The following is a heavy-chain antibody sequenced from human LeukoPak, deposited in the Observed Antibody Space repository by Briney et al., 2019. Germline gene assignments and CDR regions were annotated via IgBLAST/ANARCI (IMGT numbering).Heavy chain of an antibody. CDR2: ISAYNGNT. CDR1: GYTFTSYG. V-gene: IGHV1-18*01. CDR3: ARWGHYSGHDHAIDI. J-gene: IGHJ3*02. D-gene: IGHD5-12*01. Sequence: ASVKVSCKASGYTFTSYGISWVRQAPGQGLVWMGWISAYNGNTNYAQKLQGRVTMTTDTSTSTAYMELRSLRSDDTAVYYCARWGHYSGHDHAIDIWGQGTMVTVSS.